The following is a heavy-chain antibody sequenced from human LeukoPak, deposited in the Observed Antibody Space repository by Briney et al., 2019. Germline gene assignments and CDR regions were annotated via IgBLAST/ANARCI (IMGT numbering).Heavy chain of an antibody. Sequence: GGSLRLSCAASGFTFSSYAMSWVRQAPGKGLEWVSAISGSGGSTYYADSVKGRFTISRDNSKNTLYLQMNSLRAEDTAVYYCARGSGDSSSWSSSYYYYYYMDVWGKGTTVTVSS. D-gene: IGHD6-13*01. V-gene: IGHV3-23*01. CDR1: GFTFSSYA. J-gene: IGHJ6*03. CDR3: ARGSGDSSSWSSSYYYYYYMDV. CDR2: ISGSGGST.